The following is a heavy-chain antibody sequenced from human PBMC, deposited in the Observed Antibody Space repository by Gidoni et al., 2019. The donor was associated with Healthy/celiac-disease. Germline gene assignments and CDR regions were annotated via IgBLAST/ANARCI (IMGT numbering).Heavy chain of an antibody. CDR2: ISSSSSYI. J-gene: IGHJ4*02. D-gene: IGHD5-12*01. V-gene: IGHV3-21*01. CDR1: GFTFKSYS. Sequence: EVQLVESGGGLVKPGGSLRLSCAAAGFTFKSYSMNWGRQATGKWVEWVSSISSSSSYISYADSVKGRFTISRDNAKNSLYLQMNSLRAEDTAVYYCAILRSPFFDYWGQGTLVTVSS. CDR3: AILRSPFFDY.